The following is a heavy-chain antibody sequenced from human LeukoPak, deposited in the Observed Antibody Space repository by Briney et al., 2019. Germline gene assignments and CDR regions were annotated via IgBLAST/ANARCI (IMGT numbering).Heavy chain of an antibody. CDR3: ARSMTTVTAVYYYGMDV. V-gene: IGHV4-30-4*08. Sequence: SETLSLTCAVYGGSFSGYYWSWIRQPPGKGLEWIGYIYYSGSTYYNPSLKSRVTISVDTSKDQFSLKLSSVTAADTAVYYCARSMTTVTAVYYYGMDVWGQGTTVTVSS. J-gene: IGHJ6*02. CDR1: GGSFSGYY. CDR2: IYYSGST. D-gene: IGHD4-11*01.